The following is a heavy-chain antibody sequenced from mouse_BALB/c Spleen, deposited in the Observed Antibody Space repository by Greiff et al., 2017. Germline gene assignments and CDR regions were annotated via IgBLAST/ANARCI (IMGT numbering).Heavy chain of an antibody. V-gene: IGHV14-3*02. Sequence: QLQQSGAELVKPGASVKLSCTASGFNIKDTYMHWVKQRPEQGLEWIGRIDPANGNTKYDPKFQGKATITADTSSNTAYLQLSSLTSEDTAVYYCALYYDYDDYFDYWGQGTTLTVSS. J-gene: IGHJ2*01. CDR2: IDPANGNT. D-gene: IGHD2-4*01. CDR3: ALYYDYDDYFDY. CDR1: GFNIKDTY.